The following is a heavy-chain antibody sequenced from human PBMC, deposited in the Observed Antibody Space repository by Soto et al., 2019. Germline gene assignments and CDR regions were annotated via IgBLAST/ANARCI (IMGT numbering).Heavy chain of an antibody. J-gene: IGHJ6*02. CDR1: GFGSRYYFTNRW. Sequence: PVEALKISCKGSGFGSRYYFTNRWIGWLRQMPGKGLEWMGIIYPDDSDTKYSPSFQVKVTFSVVKSLNTAYLQWSSLKASDTATCYCARHKTVTLSGIDVSSQGTTVSV. D-gene: IGHD4-4*01. CDR3: ARHKTVTLSGIDV. V-gene: IGHV5-51*01. CDR2: IYPDDSDT.